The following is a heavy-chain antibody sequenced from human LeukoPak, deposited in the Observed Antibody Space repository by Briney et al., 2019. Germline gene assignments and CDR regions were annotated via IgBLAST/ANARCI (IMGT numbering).Heavy chain of an antibody. Sequence: ASETLSLTCTVSNDSISPLYWGWIRQPPGKGLEFIGYIFYSGTTDFNPSLKSRVTLSVGTSKNQFSLRLNSVTAADTAVYYCARGGSAAKYYFDSWGQGTLVTVSS. D-gene: IGHD6-13*01. CDR3: ARGGSAAKYYFDS. CDR2: IFYSGTT. V-gene: IGHV4-59*11. CDR1: NDSISPLY. J-gene: IGHJ4*02.